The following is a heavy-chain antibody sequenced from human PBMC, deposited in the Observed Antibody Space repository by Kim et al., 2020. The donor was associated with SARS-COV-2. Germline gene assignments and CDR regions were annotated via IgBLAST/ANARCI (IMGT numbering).Heavy chain of an antibody. Sequence: GTTDYAAPVKGRFTISRDDSKNTLYLQMNSLKTEDTAVYYCTTESGSYDYWGQGTLVTVSS. J-gene: IGHJ4*02. CDR2: GTT. V-gene: IGHV3-15*01. CDR3: TTESGSYDY. D-gene: IGHD1-26*01.